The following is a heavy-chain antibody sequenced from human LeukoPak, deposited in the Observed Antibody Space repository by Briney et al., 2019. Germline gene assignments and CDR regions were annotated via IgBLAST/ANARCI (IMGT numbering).Heavy chain of an antibody. CDR2: TYFRSQWYN. J-gene: IGHJ4*02. V-gene: IGHV6-1*01. CDR3: ARVERRSYVGAFDY. Sequence: SQTLSLTCAISGDSVSSNSAAWNWIRQSPSRGLEWLGRTYFRSQWYNDYAVSVKSRITINPDTSKNQFSLRLNSVTPEDTAVYYCARVERRSYVGAFDYWGQGTLVTVSS. CDR1: GDSVSSNSAA. D-gene: IGHD1-26*01.